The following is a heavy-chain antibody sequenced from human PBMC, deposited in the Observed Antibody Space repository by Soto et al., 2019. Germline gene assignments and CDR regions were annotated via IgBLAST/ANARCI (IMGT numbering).Heavy chain of an antibody. J-gene: IGHJ5*02. D-gene: IGHD2-2*01. CDR2: IYTAGGT. Sequence: SGGSLRLSCAASGFAVSNIYMTWVRQPPGKGLECVSVIYTAGGTNYADSVKGRFIISRDNSKNTLYLQMNSLRAEDTAVYYCARALPVAKGGFDPWGQGTLVTVSS. V-gene: IGHV3-53*01. CDR3: ARALPVAKGGFDP. CDR1: GFAVSNIY.